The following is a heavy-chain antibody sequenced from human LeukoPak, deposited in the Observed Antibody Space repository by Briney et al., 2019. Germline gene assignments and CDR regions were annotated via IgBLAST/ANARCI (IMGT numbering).Heavy chain of an antibody. D-gene: IGHD3-22*01. CDR3: ARDGYYYDSSGYFFDY. CDR2: ISGSGGST. Sequence: PGGSLRLSCAASGFTFSSYAMSWVRQAPGKGLEWVSAISGSGGSTYYADSVKGRFTISRDNSKSTLYLQMNSLRAEDTAVYYCARDGYYYDSSGYFFDYWGQGTLVTVSS. V-gene: IGHV3-23*01. CDR1: GFTFSSYA. J-gene: IGHJ4*02.